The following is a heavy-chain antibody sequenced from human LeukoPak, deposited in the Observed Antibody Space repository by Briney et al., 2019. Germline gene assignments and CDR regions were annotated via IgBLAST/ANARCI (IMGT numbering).Heavy chain of an antibody. V-gene: IGHV3-21*01. J-gene: IGHJ4*02. Sequence: GGSLRLSCAASGFTFSAYSMNWVRQAPGKGLEWVSSFSSRSGSIYYADSVKGRFTISRDNAKNSLYLQMNGLRAEDTAVYYCARGSNCGSLGQGTLVTVSS. CDR3: ARGSNCGS. CDR1: GFTFSAYS. CDR2: FSSRSGSI. D-gene: IGHD4-11*01.